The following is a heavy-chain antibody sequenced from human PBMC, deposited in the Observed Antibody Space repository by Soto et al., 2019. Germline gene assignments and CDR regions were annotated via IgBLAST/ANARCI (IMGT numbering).Heavy chain of an antibody. CDR1: GGSISSYY. CDR3: ARGNEPLGTFDY. Sequence: SETLSLTCTVSGGSISSYYWSWIRQPPGKGLGWIGYIYYSGSTNYNPSLKSRVTISVDTSKNQFSLKLSSVTAADTAVYYCARGNEPLGTFDYWGQGTLVTVSS. V-gene: IGHV4-59*01. J-gene: IGHJ4*02. D-gene: IGHD1-26*01. CDR2: IYYSGST.